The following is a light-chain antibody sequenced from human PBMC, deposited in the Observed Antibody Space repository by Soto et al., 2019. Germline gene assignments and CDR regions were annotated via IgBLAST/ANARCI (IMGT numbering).Light chain of an antibody. CDR3: QRYDSLRT. Sequence: EIVLTQSPGTLSLSPGERATLSCRASQSVSSSLAWYQQKPGRAPRLPIYGASTRATGMPARFSGSGSGTDFTLTITTLEPEDFAMYYCQRYDSLRTFGQGTKVDIK. CDR2: GAS. V-gene: IGKV3-20*01. J-gene: IGKJ1*01. CDR1: QSVSSS.